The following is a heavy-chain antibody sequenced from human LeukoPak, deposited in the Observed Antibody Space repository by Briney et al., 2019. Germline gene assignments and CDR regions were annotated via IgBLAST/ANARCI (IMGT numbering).Heavy chain of an antibody. CDR3: ARQLGYCSSTSCYADKVDY. D-gene: IGHD2-2*01. J-gene: IGHJ4*02. V-gene: IGHV4-34*01. CDR2: IYYSGST. CDR1: GGSFSGYY. Sequence: SETLSLTCAVYGGSFSGYYWSWIRQPPGKGLEWIGSIYYSGSTYYNPSLKSRVTISVDTSKNQFSLKLSSVTAADTAVYYCARQLGYCSSTSCYADKVDYWGQGTLVTVSS.